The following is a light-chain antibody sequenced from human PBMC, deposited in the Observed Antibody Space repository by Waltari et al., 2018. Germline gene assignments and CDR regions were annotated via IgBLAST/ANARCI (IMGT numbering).Light chain of an antibody. CDR1: QSVLYSSNNKNY. V-gene: IGKV4-1*01. J-gene: IGKJ2*01. CDR2: WSS. Sequence: DIVMTQSPDSLAVSLGERAPINCKSSQSVLYSSNNKNYLAWYQQKPGQPPKLLIYWSSTRESGVPDRFSGSGSGTDVTLTISSLQAEDVAVYYCQQYYSTPQTFGQGTKLEIK. CDR3: QQYYSTPQT.